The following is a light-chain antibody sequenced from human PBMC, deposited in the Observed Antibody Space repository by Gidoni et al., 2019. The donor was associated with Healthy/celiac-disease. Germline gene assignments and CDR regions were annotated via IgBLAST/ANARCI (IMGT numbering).Light chain of an antibody. CDR3: QQYDSSPLT. CDR1: QRVSSSY. Sequence: ELVLTQPAGTRSLSPEERSTRSSRPSQRVSSSYLAWYQQKPGQAPRLLIYGASSRDTGIPARFSGSGSGTDFTLTISRLEPEDFAVYYCQQYDSSPLTFGGGTKVEIK. J-gene: IGKJ4*02. CDR2: GAS. V-gene: IGKV3-20*01.